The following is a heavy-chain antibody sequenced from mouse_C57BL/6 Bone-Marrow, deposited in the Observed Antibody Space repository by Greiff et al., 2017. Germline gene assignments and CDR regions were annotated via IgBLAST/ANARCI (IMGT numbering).Heavy chain of an antibody. V-gene: IGHV1-69*01. Sequence: QVQLQQPGAELVMPGASVKLSCKASGYTFTSYWMHWVQQRPGQGLEWIGEIDPSDSYTNYNQKFKGKSTLTVDKSSSTAYMQLSSLTSEDSAVYYCATKDGYGFAYWGQGTLVTVSA. CDR2: IDPSDSYT. CDR1: GYTFTSYW. D-gene: IGHD2-2*01. CDR3: ATKDGYGFAY. J-gene: IGHJ3*01.